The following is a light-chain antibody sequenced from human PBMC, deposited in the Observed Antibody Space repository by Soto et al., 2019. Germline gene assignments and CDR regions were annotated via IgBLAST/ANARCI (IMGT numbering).Light chain of an antibody. CDR2: EVS. Sequence: QSVLTQPSSASGSPGQSVTISCTGTSSDVGGYNYVSWYQQHPGKAPKLMIYEVSERPSGVPDRFSGSKSSNTASLTVSGLQAEDEADYYCSSYAGSNNFVFGTGPKVTVL. V-gene: IGLV2-8*01. J-gene: IGLJ1*01. CDR3: SSYAGSNNFV. CDR1: SSDVGGYNY.